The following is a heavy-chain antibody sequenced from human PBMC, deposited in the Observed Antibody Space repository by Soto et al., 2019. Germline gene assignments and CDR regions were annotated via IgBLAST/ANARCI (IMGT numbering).Heavy chain of an antibody. CDR3: ARSYYCDSSGYHYCLDY. J-gene: IGHJ4*02. CDR2: ILPIFGTA. Sequence: QVQLVQSGAEVKKPGSSVKVSCKASGGTFSSYAITWVRQAPGQGLEWMGGILPIFGTANYAQKFQGRVTITADESTSADYMELRSLRSEDTAVYYCARSYYCDSSGYHYCLDYWGQGTLVTVSS. D-gene: IGHD3-22*01. CDR1: GGTFSSYA. V-gene: IGHV1-69*01.